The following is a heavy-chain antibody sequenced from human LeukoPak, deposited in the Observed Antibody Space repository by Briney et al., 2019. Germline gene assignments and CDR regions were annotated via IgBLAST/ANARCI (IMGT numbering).Heavy chain of an antibody. J-gene: IGHJ4*02. CDR1: GGSISSSDYY. V-gene: IGHV4-39*01. CDR2: IDYSGSA. Sequence: PSETLSLTCTVSGGSISSSDYYWGWIRHSPGKGLEWIANIDYSGSAYYNPSLKSRVTISVDTSKNQFSLNLSSVTAADTALYYCARRTKYQPTDSWGQGTPVTVSS. D-gene: IGHD2-8*01. CDR3: ARRTKYQPTDS.